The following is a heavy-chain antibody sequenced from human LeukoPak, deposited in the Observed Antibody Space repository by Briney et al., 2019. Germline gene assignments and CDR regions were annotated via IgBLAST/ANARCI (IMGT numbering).Heavy chain of an antibody. Sequence: ASVEVSCKASGYTFTSYYMHWVRQAPGQGLEWMVIINPSGGSTSYAQKFQGRVTMTRDTSTSTVYMELSSLRSEDTAVYYCARGGEWLDAFDIWGQGTMVTVSS. J-gene: IGHJ3*02. D-gene: IGHD5-12*01. CDR2: INPSGGST. CDR3: ARGGEWLDAFDI. CDR1: GYTFTSYY. V-gene: IGHV1-46*01.